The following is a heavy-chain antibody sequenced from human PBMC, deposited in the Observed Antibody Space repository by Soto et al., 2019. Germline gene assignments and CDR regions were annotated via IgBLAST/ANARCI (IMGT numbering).Heavy chain of an antibody. V-gene: IGHV3-30*18. CDR1: GFTFSSYG. D-gene: IGHD1-1*01. CDR3: AKEGPITNWYFDY. CDR2: ISYDGNVA. Sequence: QVQLVESGGGVVQPGRSLRLSCAASGFTFSSYGMHWLRQAPGKGLEWVTVISYDGNVAYYADSVKGRFTISRDNSKNTLYLQMNSLRTEDTAMYYCAKEGPITNWYFDYWGQGTLVTVSS. J-gene: IGHJ4*02.